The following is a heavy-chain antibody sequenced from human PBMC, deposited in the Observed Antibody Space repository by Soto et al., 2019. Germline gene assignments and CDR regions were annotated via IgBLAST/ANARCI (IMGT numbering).Heavy chain of an antibody. D-gene: IGHD4-4*01. CDR3: ARGGRLHRPDYYFDY. Sequence: SETLSLTCAVYVGSFSGYYWSWIRQPPGKGLEWIGEINHSGSTNYNPSLKSRVTISVDTSKNQFSLKLSSVTAADTAVYYCARGGRLHRPDYYFDYWGQGTLVTVSS. CDR1: VGSFSGYY. CDR2: INHSGST. J-gene: IGHJ4*02. V-gene: IGHV4-34*01.